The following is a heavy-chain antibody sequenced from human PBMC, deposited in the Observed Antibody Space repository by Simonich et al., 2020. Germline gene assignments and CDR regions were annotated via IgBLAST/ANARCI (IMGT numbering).Heavy chain of an antibody. V-gene: IGHV4-59*12. CDR1: GGSISSYY. CDR2: IYYRGST. Sequence: QVQLQESGPGLVKPSETLSLTCTVSGGSISSYYWSWIRQPPGKGLEWIGDIYYRGSTNYNPSLKSRVTISVDTSKNQFSRKLSSVTAADTAVYYWARGGRYCSSTSCYYYYYYMDVWGKGTTVTVSS. CDR3: ARGGRYCSSTSCYYYYYYMDV. J-gene: IGHJ6*03. D-gene: IGHD2-2*01.